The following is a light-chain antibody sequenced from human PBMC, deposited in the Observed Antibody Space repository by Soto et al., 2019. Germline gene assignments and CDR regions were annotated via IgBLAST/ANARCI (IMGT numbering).Light chain of an antibody. J-gene: IGLJ1*01. Sequence: QSVLTQPPSVSGAPGQRVTISCTGSISNIGAGHDVHWYQQLPGTAPKLLIYGNGNRPSGVPDRFSGSKSGTSASLAITGLQAEDEADYYCQSYDSSLSGSEVFGTGTKVTVL. CDR3: QSYDSSLSGSEV. CDR1: ISNIGAGHD. CDR2: GNG. V-gene: IGLV1-40*01.